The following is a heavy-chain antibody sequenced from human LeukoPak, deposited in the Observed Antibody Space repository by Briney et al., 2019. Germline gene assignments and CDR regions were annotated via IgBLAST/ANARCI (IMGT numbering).Heavy chain of an antibody. D-gene: IGHD3-16*01. CDR1: GYTFTSYY. J-gene: IGHJ4*02. CDR2: INPSGGST. Sequence: GASVKVSCKASGYTFTSYYLHWVRQAPGQGLEWMGIINPSGGSTSYAQKFQGRVTMTRDTSTSTVYMELSSLRSEDTAVYYCARAGEGGVSGGYSIDYWGQGTLVTVSS. CDR3: ARAGEGGVSGGYSIDY. V-gene: IGHV1-46*01.